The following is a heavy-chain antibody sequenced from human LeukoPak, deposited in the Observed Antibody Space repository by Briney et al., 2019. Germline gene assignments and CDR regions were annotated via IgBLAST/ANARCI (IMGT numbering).Heavy chain of an antibody. V-gene: IGHV3-23*01. CDR3: AKIRSSIWYPEWDY. CDR2: IIYRSGST. Sequence: GVSLRLSCAASRYTFSIHAKSGGSRAPAGGLVEVSSIIYRSGSTYYTDSLKGRITISRDNSKNTLYLQMNSLTAADTAVYYCAKIRSSIWYPEWDYWGQGTLVTVSS. D-gene: IGHD6-13*01. J-gene: IGHJ4*02. CDR1: RYTFSIHA.